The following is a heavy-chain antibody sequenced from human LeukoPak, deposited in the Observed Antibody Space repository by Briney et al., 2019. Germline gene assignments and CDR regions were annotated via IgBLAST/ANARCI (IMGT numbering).Heavy chain of an antibody. J-gene: IGHJ4*02. V-gene: IGHV4-59*08. CDR3: ARAGGAPHGDYEFDF. CDR2: IYSSGST. CDR1: GVSINTYY. Sequence: SETLSLTWTGSGVSINTYYWGWIRQASGKGLEWIGNIYSSGSTNYNPSLKSRVTISVDTSKNHCSLKLTSVTAADTAIYYCARAGGAPHGDYEFDFWGQGILVTVSS. D-gene: IGHD4-17*01.